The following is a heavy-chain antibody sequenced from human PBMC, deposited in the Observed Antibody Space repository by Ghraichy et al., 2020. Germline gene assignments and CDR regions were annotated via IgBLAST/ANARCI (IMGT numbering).Heavy chain of an antibody. V-gene: IGHV4-31*02. CDR2: IYYSGST. CDR3: ARDTLGGGTTYWYFDL. Sequence: SQTLSLTCTVSGGSISSGGYYWSWIRQHPGKGLEWIGYIYYSGSTYYNPSLKSRVTISVDTSKNQFSLKLSSVTAADTAVYYCARDTLGGGTTYWYFDLWGRGTLVTVSS. D-gene: IGHD3-16*01. J-gene: IGHJ2*01. CDR1: GGSISSGGYY.